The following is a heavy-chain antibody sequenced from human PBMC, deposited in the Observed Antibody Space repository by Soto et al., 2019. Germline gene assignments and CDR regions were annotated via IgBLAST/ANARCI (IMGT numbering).Heavy chain of an antibody. V-gene: IGHV1-69*06. D-gene: IGHD2-15*01. CDR3: ARERGGYCSGGSCFNWFDP. J-gene: IGHJ5*02. CDR1: GGTFSSYA. Sequence: QVQLVQSGAEVKKPGSSVKVSCKASGGTFSSYAISWVRQAPGQGLEWMGGIIPIFGTANYAQKFQGRVTINADKSTSRAYMEMSSLRSEDTAVYYCARERGGYCSGGSCFNWFDPWGQGTLVTVSS. CDR2: IIPIFGTA.